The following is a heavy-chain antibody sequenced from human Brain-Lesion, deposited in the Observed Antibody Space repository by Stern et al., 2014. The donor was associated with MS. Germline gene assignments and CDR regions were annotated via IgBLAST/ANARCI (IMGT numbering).Heavy chain of an antibody. J-gene: IGHJ4*02. CDR2: FDPEDGET. D-gene: IGHD1-26*01. CDR1: GYTLTELS. V-gene: IGHV1-24*01. Sequence: VQLVESGAEVKKPGASVKVSCKVSGYTLTELSMHWVRQAPRQGLEWMGGFDPEDGETIYAQKFQGRGTMTEDTSTDTAYMELSSLRSEDTAVYYCATLSPGAGGNYYRHFDYWGQGTLVTVSS. CDR3: ATLSPGAGGNYYRHFDY.